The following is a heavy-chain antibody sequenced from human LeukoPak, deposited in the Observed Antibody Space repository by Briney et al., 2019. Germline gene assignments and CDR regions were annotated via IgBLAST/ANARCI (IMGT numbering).Heavy chain of an antibody. D-gene: IGHD3-22*01. J-gene: IGHJ4*02. Sequence: GGSLRLSCAASGFTFSSYAMSWVRQAPGKGLEWVSAISGSGGSTYYADSVKGRFTISRDNYKNTLYLQMNSLRAEDTAVYYCAKSLGSSGYYYVFDYWGQGTLVTVSS. V-gene: IGHV3-23*01. CDR1: GFTFSSYA. CDR3: AKSLGSSGYYYVFDY. CDR2: ISGSGGST.